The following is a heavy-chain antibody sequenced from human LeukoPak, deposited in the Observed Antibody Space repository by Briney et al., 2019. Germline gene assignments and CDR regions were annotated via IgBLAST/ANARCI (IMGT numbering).Heavy chain of an antibody. J-gene: IGHJ5*02. V-gene: IGHV5-51*01. D-gene: IGHD6-13*01. CDR1: GSIFTSYW. Sequence: GASLQISCEGSGSIFTSYWIGWVRQLPGKGEEWMGIIYPGDSDTRYSPSFQGHLTISAHKSISTAYLQWSSLKASDTAMYYCARLGIAAAGWFDPWGQGTLVTVSS. CDR3: ARLGIAAAGWFDP. CDR2: IYPGDSDT.